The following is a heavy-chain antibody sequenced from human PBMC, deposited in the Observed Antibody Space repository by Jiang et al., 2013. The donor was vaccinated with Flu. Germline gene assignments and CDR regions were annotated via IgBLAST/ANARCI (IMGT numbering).Heavy chain of an antibody. Sequence: SGGGLVQPGRSLRLSCAASGFTFDDYAMHWVRQAPGKGLEWVSGISWNSGSIGYADSVKGRFTISRDNAKNSLYLQMNSLRAEDTALYYCAKDNPDYSSSSGGLGYWGQGTLVTVSS. J-gene: IGHJ4*02. D-gene: IGHD6-6*01. CDR1: GFTFDDYA. CDR3: AKDNPDYSSSSGGLGY. CDR2: ISWNSGSI. V-gene: IGHV3-9*01.